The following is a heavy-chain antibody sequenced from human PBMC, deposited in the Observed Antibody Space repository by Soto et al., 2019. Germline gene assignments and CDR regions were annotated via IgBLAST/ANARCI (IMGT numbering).Heavy chain of an antibody. D-gene: IGHD1-26*01. J-gene: IGHJ3*01. V-gene: IGHV3-74*01. CDR3: ARGDRGAFDL. Sequence: EVQLVESGGGLVRPGGSLRLSCAASGFTFSYYWMHWVRQAPGKGLVWVSRIHSDGSSTTYADFVKGRFIISRDNARNTVDLQTNSVRVEVTAVYYCARGDRGAFDLWGQGTVVTVSS. CDR1: GFTFSYYW. CDR2: IHSDGSST.